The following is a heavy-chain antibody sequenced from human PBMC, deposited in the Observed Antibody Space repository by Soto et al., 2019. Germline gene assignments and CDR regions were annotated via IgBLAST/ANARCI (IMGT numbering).Heavy chain of an antibody. CDR2: ISSSSSYI. Sequence: GGSLRLSCAASGFTFSSYSMNWVRQAPGKGPEWVSSISSSSSYIYYADSVKGRFTISRDNAKNSLYLQMNSLRAEDTAVYYCAREVETGTTVAFDIWGQGTMVTVSS. CDR1: GFTFSSYS. CDR3: AREVETGTTVAFDI. V-gene: IGHV3-21*01. D-gene: IGHD1-1*01. J-gene: IGHJ3*02.